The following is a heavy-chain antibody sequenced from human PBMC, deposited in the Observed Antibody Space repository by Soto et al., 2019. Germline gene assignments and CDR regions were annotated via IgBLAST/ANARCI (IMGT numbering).Heavy chain of an antibody. CDR1: ELNFSSYW. CDR3: ARDVYSSSWYFDY. D-gene: IGHD6-13*01. J-gene: IGHJ4*02. V-gene: IGHV3-74*01. CDR2: INSDGSST. Sequence: PGGSLRLSCAASELNFSSYWVHWVSQAPGKGLVWVSRINSDGSSTSYADSVKGRFTISRDNAKNTLYLQMNSLRAEDTAVYYYARDVYSSSWYFDYWGQGTLVTVSS.